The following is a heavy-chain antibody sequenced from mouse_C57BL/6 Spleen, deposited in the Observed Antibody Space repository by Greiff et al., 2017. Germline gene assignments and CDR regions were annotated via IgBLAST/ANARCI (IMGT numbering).Heavy chain of an antibody. CDR1: GFNIKDDY. V-gene: IGHV14-4*01. CDR2: IDPENGDT. J-gene: IGHJ2*01. Sequence: EVQLQQSGAELVRPGASVKLSCTASGFNIKDDYMHWVKQRPEQGLEWIGWIDPENGDTEYASKFQGKATITADTSSNTAYLQLSSLTSEDTAVYYCTTVFGTYDYWGQGTTLTVSS. CDR3: TTVFGTYDY. D-gene: IGHD4-1*01.